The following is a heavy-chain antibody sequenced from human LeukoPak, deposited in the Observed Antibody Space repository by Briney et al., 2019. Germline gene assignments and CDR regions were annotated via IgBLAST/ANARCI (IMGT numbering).Heavy chain of an antibody. D-gene: IGHD4-17*01. J-gene: IGHJ3*01. CDR2: ISGNNDKT. CDR3: ARAVTTVSSDALDV. Sequence: ASVKVSCNASGYTFTNYGVSWVRQARGQGLEWMGWISGNNDKTKYVQRLQGRITMTTDTSTSTGYMELRSLRSDDTAVYYCARAVTTVSSDALDVWGQGTMVTVSS. V-gene: IGHV1-18*01. CDR1: GYTFTNYG.